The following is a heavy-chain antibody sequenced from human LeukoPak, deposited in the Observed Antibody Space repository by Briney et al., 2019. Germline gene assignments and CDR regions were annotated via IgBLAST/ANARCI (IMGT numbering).Heavy chain of an antibody. D-gene: IGHD2-2*01. J-gene: IGHJ4*02. CDR3: ARRIVVVPAATYYFDY. Sequence: SETLSLTCTVSDGSIRSSTDYWGWIRQSPGKGLEWIGSLYFRGITYYNPSLKSRVTISVDTSKNQFSLKLSSVTAADTAVYYCARRIVVVPAATYYFDYWGQGTLVTVSS. CDR1: DGSIRSSTDY. CDR2: LYFRGIT. V-gene: IGHV4-39*07.